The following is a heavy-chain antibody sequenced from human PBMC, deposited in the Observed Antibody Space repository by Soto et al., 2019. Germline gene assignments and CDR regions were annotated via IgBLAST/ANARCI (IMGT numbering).Heavy chain of an antibody. J-gene: IGHJ5*02. V-gene: IGHV3-21*02. CDR2: ITGSSSYI. CDR3: VREKAGGGTAWLDP. Sequence: EVQLVESGGGLVKPGGSLRLSCAASGFALSKYTMNWVRQAPGKGLEWVSSITGSSSYIYYGDSVKGRFTISRDNAKNSLDLRMNGLRAEDTAIYYCVREKAGGGTAWLDPWGQGTLVSVAS. CDR1: GFALSKYT. D-gene: IGHD6-13*01.